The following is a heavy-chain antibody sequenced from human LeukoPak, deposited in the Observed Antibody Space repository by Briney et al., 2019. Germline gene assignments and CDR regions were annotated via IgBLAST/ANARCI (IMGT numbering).Heavy chain of an antibody. Sequence: GGSLRLSCAASGFIFSSYAMHWVRQAPGKGPEWVAIIWFDGSDTYYAESVEGRFTISRDNSKNTLYLQMNSLRAEDTAVYSCARGLGYSYGYGIDYWGQGTLVIASS. D-gene: IGHD5-18*01. CDR2: IWFDGSDT. V-gene: IGHV3-33*01. CDR3: ARGLGYSYGYGIDY. CDR1: GFIFSSYA. J-gene: IGHJ4*02.